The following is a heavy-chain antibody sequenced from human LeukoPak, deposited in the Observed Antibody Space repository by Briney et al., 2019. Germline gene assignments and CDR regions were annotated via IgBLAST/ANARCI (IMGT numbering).Heavy chain of an antibody. CDR2: IKSKVHGGTT. D-gene: IGHD4-11*01. V-gene: IGHV3-15*05. CDR3: SGHMTSADC. CDR1: GFTFSDAW. Sequence: GGSLRLSCAASGFTFSDAWMSWVRQAPGKGLEWVARIKSKVHGGTTDYAAPVNGRFTISRDDSENKLYLQMSSLKTEDTGVYYCSGHMTSADCWGQGTLVTVSS. J-gene: IGHJ4*02.